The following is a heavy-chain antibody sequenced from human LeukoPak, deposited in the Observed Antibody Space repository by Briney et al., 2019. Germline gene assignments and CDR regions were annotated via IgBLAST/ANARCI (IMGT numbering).Heavy chain of an antibody. CDR2: ISWNSGSI. CDR1: GFTFDDYA. V-gene: IGHV3-9*01. Sequence: SGGSLRLSCAASGFTFDDYAMHWVRQAPGKGLEWVSGISWNSGSIGYADSVKGRFTISRDNAKNSLYLQMNSLRAEDTALYYCAKDMGAIYYGSGSYTDYWGQGTLVTASS. CDR3: AKDMGAIYYGSGSYTDY. J-gene: IGHJ4*02. D-gene: IGHD3-10*01.